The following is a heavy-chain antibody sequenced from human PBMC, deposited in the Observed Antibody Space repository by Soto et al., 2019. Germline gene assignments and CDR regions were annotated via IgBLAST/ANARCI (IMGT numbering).Heavy chain of an antibody. CDR2: IYTSGSP. CDR1: GDPMTKYY. CDR3: ARTVGAAYYFDF. J-gene: IGHJ4*02. D-gene: IGHD1-26*01. V-gene: IGHV4-4*07. Sequence: SETLSLTRNVSGDPMTKYYWSWIRQPAGKGLERIGLIYTSGSPNYNPSLKSRVTMSIDTSNNHFSLNLKSVTAANTAVYYCARTVGAAYYFDFWGQAALVT.